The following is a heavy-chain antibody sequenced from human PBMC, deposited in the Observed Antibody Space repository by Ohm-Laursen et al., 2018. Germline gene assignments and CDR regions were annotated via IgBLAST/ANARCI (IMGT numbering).Heavy chain of an antibody. CDR1: GGSISSYY. V-gene: IGHV4-59*01. J-gene: IGHJ3*02. CDR3: ARRGHAFDI. CDR2: IYYSGTT. Sequence: SETPSLTCTVSGGSISSYYWSWIRQPPGKGLEWIGYIYYSGTTNYNPSLKSRVTISLNTSKNQFSLKLGSVTAADTAVYYCARRGHAFDIWGQGTMVTVSS.